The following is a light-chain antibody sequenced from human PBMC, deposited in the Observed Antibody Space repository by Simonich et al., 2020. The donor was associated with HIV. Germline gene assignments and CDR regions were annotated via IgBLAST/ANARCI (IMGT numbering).Light chain of an antibody. V-gene: IGLV2-14*03. CDR3: SLYTSSSTVV. J-gene: IGLJ2*01. CDR1: SSDLGGYNY. Sequence: HSALTQPASVSGSSGQSITISCTETSSDLGGYNYVACYQQHPGKAPKVMIYDVSNRPSGVSNRFTGSKSDNTASVTISGLQAEDEADYYCSLYTSSSTVVFGGGTKVTVL. CDR2: DVS.